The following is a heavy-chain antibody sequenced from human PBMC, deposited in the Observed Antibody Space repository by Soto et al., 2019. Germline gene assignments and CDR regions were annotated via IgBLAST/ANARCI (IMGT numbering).Heavy chain of an antibody. CDR3: ARVKATLYRHYYFNY. J-gene: IGHJ4*02. D-gene: IGHD5-12*01. CDR1: GGTINRGDYF. V-gene: IGHV4-30-4*01. CDR2: IFYTGST. Sequence: SETLSFTCRVSGGTINRGDYFWSWIRQPPGKGLEWIGSIFYTGSTCYSPSLKSRDSMSIDTSKNLFSLRLRSRTAADTDMYSCARVKATLYRHYYFNYWVEATPVNVST.